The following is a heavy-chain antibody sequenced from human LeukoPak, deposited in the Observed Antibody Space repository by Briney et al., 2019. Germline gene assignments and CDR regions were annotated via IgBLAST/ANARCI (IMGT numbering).Heavy chain of an antibody. V-gene: IGHV1-69*13. CDR3: ARSGLQLHYMDV. CDR2: IIPIVGTA. CDR1: GGTFISYA. Sequence: ASVKVSCKASGGTFISYAISWLRQAPGQGLEWMGGIIPIVGTANYAQKFQGRVQIPPDASTSPAYMELRSLRPEDTAVYYCARSGLQLHYMDVWAKGPTVTVPS. D-gene: IGHD5-24*01. J-gene: IGHJ6*03.